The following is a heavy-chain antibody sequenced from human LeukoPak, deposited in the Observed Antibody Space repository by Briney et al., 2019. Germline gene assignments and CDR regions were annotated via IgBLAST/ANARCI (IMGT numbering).Heavy chain of an antibody. D-gene: IGHD6-6*01. CDR2: INHSGST. Sequence: SETLSLTCAVYGGSFSGYYWSWIRQPPGKGLEWIGEINHSGSTNYNPSLKSRVTISVDTSKNQFSLKLSSVTAADTAVYYCARWVAARLYYYYGMDVWGQGTTVTVSS. V-gene: IGHV4-34*01. CDR1: GGSFSGYY. J-gene: IGHJ6*02. CDR3: ARWVAARLYYYYGMDV.